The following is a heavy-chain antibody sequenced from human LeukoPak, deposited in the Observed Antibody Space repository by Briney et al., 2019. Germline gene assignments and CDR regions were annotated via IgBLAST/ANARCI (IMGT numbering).Heavy chain of an antibody. D-gene: IGHD3-22*01. J-gene: IGHJ3*02. V-gene: IGHV1-69*04. Sequence: GASVNVSCKASGGTFSSYAISWVRQAPGQGLEWMGRIIPILGIANYAQKFQGRVTITADKSTSTAYMELSSLRSEDTAVYYCARGGDYYDSSGYGSFDAFDIWGQGTMVTDSS. CDR1: GGTFSSYA. CDR3: ARGGDYYDSSGYGSFDAFDI. CDR2: IIPILGIA.